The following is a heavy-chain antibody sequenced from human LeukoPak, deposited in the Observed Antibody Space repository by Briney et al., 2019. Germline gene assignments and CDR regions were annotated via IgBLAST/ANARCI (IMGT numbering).Heavy chain of an antibody. CDR2: ISAYNCNT. D-gene: IGHD2-21*02. CDR1: GYTFTGYY. CDR3: ARDRGAYCGGDCPFDY. Sequence: ASVKVSCKASGYTFTGYYMHWVRQAPGQGLEWMGWISAYNCNTNYAQKLQGRVTMTTDTSTSTAYMELRSLRSDDTAVYYCARDRGAYCGGDCPFDYWGQGTLVTVSS. V-gene: IGHV1-18*04. J-gene: IGHJ4*02.